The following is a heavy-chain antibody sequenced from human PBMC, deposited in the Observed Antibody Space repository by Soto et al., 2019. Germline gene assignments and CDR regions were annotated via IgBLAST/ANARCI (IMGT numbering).Heavy chain of an antibody. CDR1: GFTFDDHA. Sequence: GGSLRLSCAASGFTFDDHAMHWVRQAPGKGPEWVSGISWNRGSIGYAAYVKGRFTISRDDAKNSLYLQMNSLRAEDTAWYYCARSRDGYNLMGDYWGRGTLVTVYS. D-gene: IGHD5-12*01. V-gene: IGHV3-9*01. J-gene: IGHJ4*02. CDR2: ISWNRGSI. CDR3: ARSRDGYNLMGDY.